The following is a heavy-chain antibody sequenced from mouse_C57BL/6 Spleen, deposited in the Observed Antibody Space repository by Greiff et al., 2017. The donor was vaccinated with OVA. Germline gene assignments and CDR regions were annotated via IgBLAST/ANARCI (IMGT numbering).Heavy chain of an antibody. CDR2: IHPNSGST. CDR3: ARSGVTTVEGDFDD. V-gene: IGHV1-64*01. J-gene: IGHJ2*01. Sequence: QVQLQQPGAELVKPGASVKLSCKASGYTFTSYWMHWVKQRPGQGLEWIGMIHPNSGSTNYNEKFKSKATLTVDKSSSTAYMQLSSLTSEDSAVYYCARSGVTTVEGDFDDWGQGTTLTVSS. D-gene: IGHD1-1*01. CDR1: GYTFTSYW.